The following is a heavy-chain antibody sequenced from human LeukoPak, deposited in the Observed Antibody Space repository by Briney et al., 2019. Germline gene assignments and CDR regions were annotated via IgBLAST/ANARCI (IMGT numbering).Heavy chain of an antibody. CDR1: GGSISSSRYY. J-gene: IGHJ4*02. Sequence: SKTLSLTCTVSGGSISSSRYYWGWIRQPPGTGLEWIGSIYYSGSTYYNPSLKSRVTISVDTSKNQFSLKLSSVTAADTAVYYCARHVAEYSSSWYLDYWGQGTLVTVSS. CDR2: IYYSGST. V-gene: IGHV4-39*01. CDR3: ARHVAEYSSSWYLDY. D-gene: IGHD6-13*01.